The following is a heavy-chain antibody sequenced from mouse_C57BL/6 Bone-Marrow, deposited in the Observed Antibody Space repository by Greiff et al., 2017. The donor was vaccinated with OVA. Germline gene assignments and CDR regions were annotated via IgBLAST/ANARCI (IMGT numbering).Heavy chain of an antibody. CDR2: IDPENGDT. Sequence: EVQLQQSGAELVRPGASVKLSCTASGFNIKDDYMHWVKQRPEQGLEWIGWIDPENGDTAYASKFQGKATITADPSSNTAYLQLSSLTSEDTAVYYCTTEAYWGQGTLVTVSA. J-gene: IGHJ3*01. CDR3: TTEAY. CDR1: GFNIKDDY. V-gene: IGHV14-4*01.